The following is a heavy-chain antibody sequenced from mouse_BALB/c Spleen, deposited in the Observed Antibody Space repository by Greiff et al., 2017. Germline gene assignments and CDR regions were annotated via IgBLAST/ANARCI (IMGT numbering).Heavy chain of an antibody. V-gene: IGHV5-6*01. D-gene: IGHD2-3*01. Sequence: VQLKESGGDLVKPGGSLKLSCAASGFTFSSYGMSWVRQTPDKRLEWVATISSGGSYTYYPDSVKGRFTISRDNAKNTLYLQMSSLKSEDTAMYYCARHIYDGPFFDYWGQGTTLTVSS. CDR3: ARHIYDGPFFDY. CDR2: ISSGGSYT. J-gene: IGHJ2*01. CDR1: GFTFSSYG.